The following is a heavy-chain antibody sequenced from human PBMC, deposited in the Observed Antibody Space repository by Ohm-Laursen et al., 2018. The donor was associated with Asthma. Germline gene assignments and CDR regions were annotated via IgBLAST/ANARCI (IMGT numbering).Heavy chain of an antibody. CDR2: IHYSGST. D-gene: IGHD3-10*01. J-gene: IGHJ4*02. CDR3: ARDGRLRGSFDY. CDR1: GGSISSGHYY. Sequence: TLSLTCTVSGGSISSGHYYWTWIRQHPGKGLEWIGNIHYSGSTIYNPPLESRLTISVDTSKNQFSLNLSSVTAADTALYYCARDGRLRGSFDYWGQGTLVTVSS. V-gene: IGHV4-31*03.